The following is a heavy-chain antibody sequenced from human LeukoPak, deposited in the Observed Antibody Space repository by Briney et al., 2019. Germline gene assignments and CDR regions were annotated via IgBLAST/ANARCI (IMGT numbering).Heavy chain of an antibody. D-gene: IGHD6-19*01. CDR2: INHSGST. V-gene: IGHV4-34*01. CDR1: GGSFSGYY. Sequence: SETLSLTCAVYGGSFSGYYWSWIRQPPGKGLEWIGEINHSGSTNYNPSLKSRVTISVDTSKNQFSLKLSSVTAADTAVYYCAREKAFRNSSGCYRTKKSHNWFDPWGQGTLVTVSS. J-gene: IGHJ5*02. CDR3: AREKAFRNSSGCYRTKKSHNWFDP.